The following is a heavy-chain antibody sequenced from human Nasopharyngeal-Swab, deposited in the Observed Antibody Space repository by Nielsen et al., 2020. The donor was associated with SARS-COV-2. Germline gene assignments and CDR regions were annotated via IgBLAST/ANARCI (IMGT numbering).Heavy chain of an antibody. J-gene: IGHJ4*02. V-gene: IGHV1-18*04. CDR3: ARLLRYFDWLLTPYYFDY. CDR1: GYTFTGYY. CDR2: ISAYNGNT. Sequence: SVKVSCKASGYTFTGYYMHWVRQAPGQGLEWMGWISAYNGNTNYAQKLQGRVTMTTDTSTSTAYMELRSLRSDDTAVYYCARLLRYFDWLLTPYYFDYWGQGTLVTVSS. D-gene: IGHD3-9*01.